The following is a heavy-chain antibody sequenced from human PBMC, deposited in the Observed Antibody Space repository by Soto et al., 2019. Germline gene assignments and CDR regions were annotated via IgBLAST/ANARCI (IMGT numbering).Heavy chain of an antibody. D-gene: IGHD6-19*01. CDR3: ARLYPGSGWAYHYYGMDV. J-gene: IGHJ6*02. V-gene: IGHV3-7*01. CDR2: IKQDGSEK. Sequence: EVQLVESGGGLVQPGGSLRLSCVASGFTFISYWMSWVRQAPGKGLEWVANIKQDGSEKYYVDSVKGRFTISRDNAKNSLYLQMNSLRAEDTAVYYCARLYPGSGWAYHYYGMDVWGQGTTVTVSS. CDR1: GFTFISYW.